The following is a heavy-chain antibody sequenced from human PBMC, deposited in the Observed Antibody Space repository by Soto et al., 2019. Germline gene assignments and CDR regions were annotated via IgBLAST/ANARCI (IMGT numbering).Heavy chain of an antibody. V-gene: IGHV4-31*03. CDR3: ASKSFDSSGIWFNP. D-gene: IGHD3-22*01. CDR2: IYYSGST. J-gene: IGHJ5*02. CDR1: GGSISSGGYY. Sequence: SETLSLTCTVSGGSISSGGYYWSWIRQHPGKGLEWIGYIYYSGSTYYNPSLKSRVTISVDTSKNQFSLKLSSVTAADTAVYYCASKSFDSSGIWFNPWGKGTLVTSPQ.